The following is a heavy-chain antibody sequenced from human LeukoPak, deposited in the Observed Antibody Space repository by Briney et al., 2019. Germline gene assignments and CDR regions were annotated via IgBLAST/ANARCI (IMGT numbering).Heavy chain of an antibody. CDR1: GGSVSGYY. J-gene: IGHJ4*02. CDR2: ISHRGRT. V-gene: IGHV4-34*01. D-gene: IGHD3-3*01. CDR3: ARIPLYFLEPFDY. Sequence: PSETLSLTCAVYGGSVSGYYWSWIRQPPGKGLEWIGEISHRGRTNYNPSLKGRATMSVDTPKNQFALKVNSVTAADTAVYYCARIPLYFLEPFDYWGQGILVTVSS.